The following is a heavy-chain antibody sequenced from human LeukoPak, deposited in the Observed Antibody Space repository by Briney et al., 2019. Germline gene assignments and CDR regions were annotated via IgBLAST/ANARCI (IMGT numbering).Heavy chain of an antibody. J-gene: IGHJ4*02. CDR1: GYTFTGYY. Sequence: ASVKVSCKASGYTFTGYYMHWVRQAPGQGLEWMGWINPNSGGTNYAQKFQGRVTMTRDTSISTAYMELSRLRSDDTAVYYCARVVELLRYSGYGYFDYWGQGTLVTVSS. CDR2: INPNSGGT. CDR3: ARVVELLRYSGYGYFDY. V-gene: IGHV1-2*02. D-gene: IGHD5-12*01.